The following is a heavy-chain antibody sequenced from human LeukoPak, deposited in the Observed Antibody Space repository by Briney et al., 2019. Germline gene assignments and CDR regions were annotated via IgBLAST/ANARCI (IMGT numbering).Heavy chain of an antibody. J-gene: IGHJ3*02. D-gene: IGHD1-26*01. V-gene: IGHV1-69*06. CDR2: IIPIFGTA. Sequence: ASVEVSCKASGGTFSSYAISWVRQAPGQGLEWMGGIIPIFGTANYAQKFQGRVTITADKSTSTAYMELSSLRSEDTAVYYCARDRKDSGSYLRNAFDIWGQGTMVTVSS. CDR1: GGTFSSYA. CDR3: ARDRKDSGSYLRNAFDI.